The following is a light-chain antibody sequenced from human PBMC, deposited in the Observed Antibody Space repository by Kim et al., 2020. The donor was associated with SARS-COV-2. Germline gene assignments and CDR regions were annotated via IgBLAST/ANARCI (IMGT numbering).Light chain of an antibody. CDR2: KAS. V-gene: IGKV1-5*03. Sequence: ASVGDRVTITCRASQSISSWLAWYQQRPGKAPKVLIYKASTLESGVPSRFSGSGAGTEFTLTIISLQPEDFATYYCQQYSDYPYTFGQGTKVDIK. J-gene: IGKJ2*01. CDR1: QSISSW. CDR3: QQYSDYPYT.